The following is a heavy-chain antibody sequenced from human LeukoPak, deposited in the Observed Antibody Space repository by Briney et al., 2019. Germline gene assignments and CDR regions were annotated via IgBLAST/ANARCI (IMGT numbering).Heavy chain of an antibody. J-gene: IGHJ4*02. CDR1: GFTFSSYS. CDR3: ARDLGFWSGYYRYYFDY. D-gene: IGHD3-3*01. Sequence: GGSLRLSCAASGFTFSSYSVNWVRQAPGKGLEWVSSISSSSSYIYYADSVKGRFTISRDNAKNSLYLQMNSLRAEDTAVYYCARDLGFWSGYYRYYFDYWGQGTLVTVSS. CDR2: ISSSSSYI. V-gene: IGHV3-21*01.